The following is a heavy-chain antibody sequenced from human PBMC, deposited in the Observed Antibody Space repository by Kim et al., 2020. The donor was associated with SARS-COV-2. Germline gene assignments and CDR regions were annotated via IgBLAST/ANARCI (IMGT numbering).Heavy chain of an antibody. CDR3: SRGSIGYDSKAQKNWFDP. D-gene: IGHD3-22*01. CDR1: GGSISSYY. V-gene: IGHV4-59*13. CDR2: IYYSGST. J-gene: IGHJ5*02. Sequence: SETLSLTCTVSGGSISSYYWSWIRQPPGKGLEWIGYIYYSGSTNYNPSLESRVTISVDTSKNQFSLKLSSVTAADTAVYYCSRGSIGYDSKAQKNWFDPWGQGTLVTVSS.